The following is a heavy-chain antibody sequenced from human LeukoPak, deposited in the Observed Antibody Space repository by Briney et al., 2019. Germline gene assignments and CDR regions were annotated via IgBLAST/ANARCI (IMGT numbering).Heavy chain of an antibody. CDR3: ARGGMEYYDFWSGYHNPYYYSMDV. CDR1: GYTFTNYH. V-gene: IGHV1-46*01. Sequence: ASVKVSCKASGYTFTNYHIHWVRQAPGQGLEWMGIINPSGGSISDAQKFQGRVTMTRDTSTSTVYMELSSLGSEDTAVYYCARGGMEYYDFWSGYHNPYYYSMDVWGQGTTVTVSS. J-gene: IGHJ6*02. D-gene: IGHD3-3*01. CDR2: INPSGGSI.